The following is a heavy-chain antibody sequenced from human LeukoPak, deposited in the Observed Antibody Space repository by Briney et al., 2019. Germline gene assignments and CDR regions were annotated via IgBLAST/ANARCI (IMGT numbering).Heavy chain of an antibody. V-gene: IGHV3-9*01. CDR3: AKDLVGTMTGGFHI. Sequence: GGSLRLSCAASGFTFDDYSMHWVRQAPGKGLEWVSGITWDSSSVHYADSVKGRFTISRDNAKNFLYVQMNSLRVEDTALYFCAKDLVGTMTGGFHIWGQGTTVTVSS. CDR2: ITWDSSSV. CDR1: GFTFDDYS. J-gene: IGHJ3*02. D-gene: IGHD3-22*01.